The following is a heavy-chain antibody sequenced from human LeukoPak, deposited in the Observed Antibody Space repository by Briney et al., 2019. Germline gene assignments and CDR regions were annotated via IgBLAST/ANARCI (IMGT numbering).Heavy chain of an antibody. D-gene: IGHD3-10*01. CDR3: ARDTDYYGSGSYSY. Sequence: PGGSLRLSCEASGFSFSSYGMSWVRQAPGEGLEWVSGFSASDGSRYYADSVKGRFTISRDNSKNTLYLQMNSLRAEDTAVYYCARDTDYYGSGSYSYWGQGTLVTVSS. CDR2: FSASDGSR. J-gene: IGHJ4*02. CDR1: GFSFSSYG. V-gene: IGHV3-23*01.